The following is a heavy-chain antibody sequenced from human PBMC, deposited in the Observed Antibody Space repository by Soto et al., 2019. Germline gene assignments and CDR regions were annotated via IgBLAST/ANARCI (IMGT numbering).Heavy chain of an antibody. Sequence: EVQLVESGGGLVKPGGSLRLSCGASGFTFNNAWMTWVHQAPGKGLEWVGRVKSKNDGGTTDYAAPVKGRFTISRDDSKNTLFLQMNSLKTEDTAVYYCTTDLYGWYSRGGDAFDVWGPGTMVTVSS. D-gene: IGHD6-19*01. V-gene: IGHV3-15*01. CDR3: TTDLYGWYSRGGDAFDV. CDR2: VKSKNDGGTT. J-gene: IGHJ3*01. CDR1: GFTFNNAW.